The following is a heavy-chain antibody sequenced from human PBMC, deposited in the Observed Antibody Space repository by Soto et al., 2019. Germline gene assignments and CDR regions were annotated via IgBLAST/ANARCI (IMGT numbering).Heavy chain of an antibody. CDR1: GYTFISYY. D-gene: IGHD6-19*01. CDR3: ARGSSISCWRGTFDY. V-gene: IGHV1-46*01. Sequence: QVQLVRSGAEVKKPGASVKVSCKASGYTFISYYMHWVRRAPGQGLEWMGVINHTGGSTTYAQKFQGRGTMSRDTSMSTVERELGSLRSEGTAVYYCARGSSISCWRGTFDYWGQGTLVSVSS. J-gene: IGHJ4*02. CDR2: INHTGGST.